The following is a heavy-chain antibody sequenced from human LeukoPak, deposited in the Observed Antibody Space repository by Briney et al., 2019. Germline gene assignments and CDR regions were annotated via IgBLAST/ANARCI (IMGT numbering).Heavy chain of an antibody. J-gene: IGHJ4*02. CDR2: IGGSGGST. Sequence: GGSLRLSCAVSGFTLSSYAMSWVRQAPGKGLEWVSGIGGSGGSTYYADSVKGRFTISRDNSKNTLYLQMNSLRAEDTALYYCAKDESSGWYKVFDYWGQGTLVTVSS. CDR3: AKDESSGWYKVFDY. CDR1: GFTLSSYA. D-gene: IGHD6-19*01. V-gene: IGHV3-23*01.